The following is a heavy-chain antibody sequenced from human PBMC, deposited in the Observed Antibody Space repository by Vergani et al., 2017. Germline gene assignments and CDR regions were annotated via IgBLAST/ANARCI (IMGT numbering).Heavy chain of an antibody. J-gene: IGHJ6*02. Sequence: QVQLVQSGAEVKKPGASVKVSCKASGYTFTSYGISWVRQAPGQGLEWMGWISAYNGNTNYAQKLQGRVTMTTDTSTSTAYMELRSLRSDDTAVYYCAREEEGRFLGWYDYGMDVWGQGTTVTVSS. V-gene: IGHV1-18*01. CDR1: GYTFTSYG. CDR3: AREEEGRFLGWYDYGMDV. D-gene: IGHD3-3*01. CDR2: ISAYNGNT.